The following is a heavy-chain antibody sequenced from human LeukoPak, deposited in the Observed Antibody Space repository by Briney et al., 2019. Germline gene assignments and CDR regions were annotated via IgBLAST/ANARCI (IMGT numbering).Heavy chain of an antibody. J-gene: IGHJ4*02. V-gene: IGHV3-49*03. Sequence: GGSLRLPCAASGFTFSSYAMSWFRQAPGKGLEWVGFIRSKAYGGTTEYAASVKGRFTISRDDSKSIAYLQMNSLKTEDTAVYYCTRDAYSGYDDADPNDYWGQGTLVTVSS. CDR1: GFTFSSYA. CDR3: TRDAYSGYDDADPNDY. CDR2: IRSKAYGGTT. D-gene: IGHD5-12*01.